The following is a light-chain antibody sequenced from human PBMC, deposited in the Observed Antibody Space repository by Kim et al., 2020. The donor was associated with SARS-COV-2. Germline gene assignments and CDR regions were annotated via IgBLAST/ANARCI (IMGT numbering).Light chain of an antibody. CDR2: DAS. Sequence: EIVLTQSPATLSLSPGERATLSCRASQSVSSYLAWYQQKPGQAPRLLIYDASNRATGIPARFIGRGSGTDFTLTISSLEPEDFAVYYCQQRSKCCTFGHGTKVDIK. J-gene: IGKJ1*01. CDR1: QSVSSY. CDR3: QQRSKCCT. V-gene: IGKV3-11*01.